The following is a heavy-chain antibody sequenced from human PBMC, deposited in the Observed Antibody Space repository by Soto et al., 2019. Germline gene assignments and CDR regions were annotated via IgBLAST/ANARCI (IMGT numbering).Heavy chain of an antibody. D-gene: IGHD3-9*01. Sequence: PGESLKISCKGSGYSFTSYWIAWVRQMPGKGLEWMAIINPVDSETKYSPSFQGQVTISADKSLNNAYLQWSSLKAADTAMYYCARRATYYDILRGYYFDYWGPGTQVTVSS. J-gene: IGHJ4*02. CDR3: ARRATYYDILRGYYFDY. CDR2: INPVDSET. CDR1: GYSFTSYW. V-gene: IGHV5-51*01.